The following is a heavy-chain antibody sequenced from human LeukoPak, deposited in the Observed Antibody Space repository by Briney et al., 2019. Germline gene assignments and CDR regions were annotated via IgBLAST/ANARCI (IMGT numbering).Heavy chain of an antibody. CDR3: ASGGDYYDSSGYYTKKRSSPPRRYYFDY. CDR2: IYYSGST. J-gene: IGHJ4*02. V-gene: IGHV4-39*07. CDR1: GGSISSSSYY. D-gene: IGHD3-22*01. Sequence: SETLSLTCTVSGGSISSSSYYWGWIRQPPGKGLEWIGSIYYSGSTYYNPSLKSRVTISVDTSKNQFSLKLSSVTAADTAVYYCASGGDYYDSSGYYTKKRSSPPRRYYFDYWGQGTLVTVSS.